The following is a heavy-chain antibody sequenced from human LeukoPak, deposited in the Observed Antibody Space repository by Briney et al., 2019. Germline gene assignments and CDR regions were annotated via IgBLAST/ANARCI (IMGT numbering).Heavy chain of an antibody. Sequence: SETLSLTCAVYGGSFSGYYWSWLRQPPGKGLEWIGEINHSGSTNYNPSLKSRVTISVDTSKNQFSLKLSSATAADTAVYYCASRNDFPDYWGQGTLVTVSS. D-gene: IGHD1-1*01. J-gene: IGHJ4*02. CDR3: ASRNDFPDY. CDR2: INHSGST. V-gene: IGHV4-34*01. CDR1: GGSFSGYY.